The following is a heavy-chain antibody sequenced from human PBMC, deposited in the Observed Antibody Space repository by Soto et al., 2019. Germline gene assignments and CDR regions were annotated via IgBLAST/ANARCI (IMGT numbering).Heavy chain of an antibody. CDR3: ARDLNYNHYGDFASFDY. D-gene: IGHD4-17*01. CDR1: GFTFSSYA. Sequence: GGSLRLSCAASGFTFSSYAMHWVRQAPGKGLEWVAVISYDGSNKYYADSVKGRFTISRDNSKNTLYLQMNSLRAEDTAVYYCARDLNYNHYGDFASFDYWGQGTLVTVSS. J-gene: IGHJ4*02. CDR2: ISYDGSNK. V-gene: IGHV3-30-3*01.